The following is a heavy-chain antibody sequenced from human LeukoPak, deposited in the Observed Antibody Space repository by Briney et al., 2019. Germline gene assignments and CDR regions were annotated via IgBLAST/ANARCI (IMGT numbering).Heavy chain of an antibody. CDR2: IYYSGST. J-gene: IGHJ6*03. D-gene: IGHD2-2*01. Sequence: SETLSLTCTVSGGSISSSSYYWGWIRQPPGKGLEWIGSIYYSGSTYYNPSLKSRVTISVDTSKNQFSLKLSSVTAADTAVYYCARIKDIVVVPSTTPHYYMDVWGKGTTVTVSS. CDR1: GGSISSSSYY. CDR3: ARIKDIVVVPSTTPHYYMDV. V-gene: IGHV4-39*01.